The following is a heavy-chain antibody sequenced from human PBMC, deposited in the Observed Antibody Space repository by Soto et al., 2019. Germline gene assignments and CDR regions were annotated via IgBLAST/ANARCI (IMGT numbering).Heavy chain of an antibody. CDR3: ARAVYGGNSELWYFGL. J-gene: IGHJ2*01. CDR2: IYSGGST. CDR1: GFTVSSNY. V-gene: IGHV3-53*01. D-gene: IGHD4-17*01. Sequence: EVQLVESGGGLIQPGGSLRLSCAASGFTVSSNYMSWVRQAPGKGLEWVSVIYSGGSTYYADSVKGRFTISRDNSKNTLYLQMISLRAEDTAVYYCARAVYGGNSELWYFGLWGRGTLVTVSS.